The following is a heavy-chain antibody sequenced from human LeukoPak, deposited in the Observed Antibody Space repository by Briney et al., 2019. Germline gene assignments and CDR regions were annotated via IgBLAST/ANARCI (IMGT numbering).Heavy chain of an antibody. CDR2: ISSSSSTI. V-gene: IGHV3-48*01. CDR3: ARDQGSGAYDY. CDR1: GFTFSSYS. D-gene: IGHD3-10*01. Sequence: GGSLRLSCAASGFTFSSYSMNWVRQAPGKGLEWVSYISSSSSTIYYADSVKGRFTISRDNAKNSLYLQMNSLKAEDTAVYYCARDQGSGAYDYWGQGTLVTVSS. J-gene: IGHJ4*02.